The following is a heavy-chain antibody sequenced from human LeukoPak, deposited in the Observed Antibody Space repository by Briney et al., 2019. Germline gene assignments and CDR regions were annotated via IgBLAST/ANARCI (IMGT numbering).Heavy chain of an antibody. Sequence: GGSLRLSCAASGFAFSSYAMHWVRQGPGKGLVWVSRIDSSGSNTLYADSVRGRFTISRDNAKNTLYLQMKSLRVEDTGMYYRERGGSKYNSSPPPDYWGQETLVTASS. J-gene: IGHJ4*02. CDR2: IDSSGSNT. D-gene: IGHD3-10*01. CDR1: GFAFSSYA. V-gene: IGHV3-74*01. CDR3: ERGGSKYNSSPPPDY.